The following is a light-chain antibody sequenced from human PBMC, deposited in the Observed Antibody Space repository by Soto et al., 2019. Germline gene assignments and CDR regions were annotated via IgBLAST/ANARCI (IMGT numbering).Light chain of an antibody. CDR2: DAS. CDR3: QQYNNWPPLT. Sequence: THPPFTPAVSPGERSTLSCSATTRSSSRYLAWYQQIPGQAPRLLIYDASTRATGIPARFSGSGSGTEFTLTISSLQSEDFAVYYCQQYNNWPPLTFGGGTKVDNK. CDR1: TRSSSRY. V-gene: IGKV3-15*01. J-gene: IGKJ4*02.